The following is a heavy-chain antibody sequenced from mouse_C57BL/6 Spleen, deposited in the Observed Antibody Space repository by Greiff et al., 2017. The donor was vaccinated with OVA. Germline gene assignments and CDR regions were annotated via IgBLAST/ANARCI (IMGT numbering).Heavy chain of an antibody. Sequence: QLQQSGPELVKPGASVKISCKASGYAFSSSWMNWVKQRPGKGLEWIGRIYPGDGDTNYNGKFKGKATLTADKSSSTAYMQLSSLTSEDSAVYFCARDYYGSSSWFAYWGQGTLVTVSA. CDR2: IYPGDGDT. CDR3: ARDYYGSSSWFAY. J-gene: IGHJ3*01. D-gene: IGHD1-1*01. V-gene: IGHV1-82*01. CDR1: GYAFSSSW.